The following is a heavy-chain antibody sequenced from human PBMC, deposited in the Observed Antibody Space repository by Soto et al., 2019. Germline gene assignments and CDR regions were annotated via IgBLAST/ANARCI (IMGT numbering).Heavy chain of an antibody. CDR1: GYPISNVYY. D-gene: IGHD3-22*01. CDR2: VHHTGSP. CDR3: ARYSDASGFAAFDI. V-gene: IGHV4-38-2*01. J-gene: IGHJ3*02. Sequence: SETLSLTCAVSGYPISNVYYWGWIWQPPGKGLEWIGSVHHTGSPYYNPSLKSRVTISLDTSKNQFSLKLNSVTASDTAVYYCARYSDASGFAAFDIWGQGTMVTVS.